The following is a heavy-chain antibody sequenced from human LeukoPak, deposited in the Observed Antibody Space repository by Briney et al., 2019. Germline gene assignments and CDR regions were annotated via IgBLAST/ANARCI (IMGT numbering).Heavy chain of an antibody. J-gene: IGHJ4*02. CDR1: GFTFGDYA. CDR2: IRSNAYGGTT. CDR3: SSLNTYYYDTSGYSY. V-gene: IGHV3-49*04. Sequence: PGGSLRLSCTASGFTFGDYAMNWVRQAPGKGLEWVGFIRSNAYGGTTEYAASVEGRFTISRDDSKSIAYLQMNSLKTEDTAVYYCSSLNTYYYDTSGYSYWGQGTLVTVSS. D-gene: IGHD3-22*01.